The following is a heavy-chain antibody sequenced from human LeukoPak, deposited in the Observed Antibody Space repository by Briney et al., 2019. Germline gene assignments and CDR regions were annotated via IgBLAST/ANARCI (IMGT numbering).Heavy chain of an antibody. CDR1: GFTFSSYA. CDR3: ARGYSSSSWSLFDY. CDR2: ISGSGGST. D-gene: IGHD6-6*01. Sequence: GGSLRLSCAASGFTFSSYAMSWVRRAPGKGLEWVSAISGSGGSTYYADSVKGRFTISRDNSKNTLYLQMNSLRAEDTAVYYRARGYSSSSWSLFDYWGQGTLVTVSS. J-gene: IGHJ4*02. V-gene: IGHV3-23*01.